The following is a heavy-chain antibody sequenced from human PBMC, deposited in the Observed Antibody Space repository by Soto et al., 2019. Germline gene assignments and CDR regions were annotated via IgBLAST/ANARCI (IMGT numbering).Heavy chain of an antibody. Sequence: SETLSLTCTVSGASISSSYWSWIRQSPERGLEWIAYVYHTGATNYNPSLKSRVTISLDTSKGQFSLNLTSLTTADTAVYFCARGGNRYSNVPSGVGGFDFWGPG. J-gene: IGHJ4*02. CDR2: VYHTGAT. CDR1: GASISSSY. V-gene: IGHV4-59*01. CDR3: ARGGNRYSNVPSGVGGFDF. D-gene: IGHD5-12*01.